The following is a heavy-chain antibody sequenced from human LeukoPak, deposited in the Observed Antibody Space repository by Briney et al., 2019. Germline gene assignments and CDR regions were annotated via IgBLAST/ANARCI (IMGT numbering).Heavy chain of an antibody. Sequence: GGSLRLSCAASGFTFSSYWMNWVRQPPGKGLEWVANIKRGGSEKYYVHSVKGRFTISRDNAKNSLYLQMNSLRAEDTAVYYRARDPPRGYTYGYGDYLGQGTLVTVSS. V-gene: IGHV3-7*01. CDR2: IKRGGSEK. CDR1: GFTFSSYW. D-gene: IGHD5-18*01. CDR3: ARDPPRGYTYGYGDY. J-gene: IGHJ4*02.